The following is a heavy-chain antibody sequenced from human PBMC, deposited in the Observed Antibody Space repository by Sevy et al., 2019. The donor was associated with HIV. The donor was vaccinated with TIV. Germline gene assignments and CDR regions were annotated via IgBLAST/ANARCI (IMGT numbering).Heavy chain of an antibody. D-gene: IGHD3-3*01. V-gene: IGHV3-30*02. CDR1: GFRFSDYG. CDR3: VKDHYDYRTGYYGYYGMDV. CDR2: IRFDGSMK. J-gene: IGHJ6*02. Sequence: GGSLRLSCAASGFRFSDYGMHWVRQAPGKGLEWVSLIRFDGSMKYIADSVKGRFTISRDKVKDTLYLQMNSLRPEDTAVYYCVKDHYDYRTGYYGYYGMDVWGQWTTVTVSS.